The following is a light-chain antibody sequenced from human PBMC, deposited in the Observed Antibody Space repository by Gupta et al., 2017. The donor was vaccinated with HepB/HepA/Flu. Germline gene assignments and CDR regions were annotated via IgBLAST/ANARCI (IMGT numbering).Light chain of an antibody. Sequence: EIVLTQSPGTLSLSPGERATLPCRASQSVSSSYLAWYQQKPGQAPRLLIYGASSRATGIPDRFSGSGSATDFTLTISRLEPEDVAVYCCQQYGTSPLSFGGGTKVEMK. CDR1: QSVSSSY. CDR3: QQYGTSPLS. V-gene: IGKV3-20*01. J-gene: IGKJ4*01. CDR2: GAS.